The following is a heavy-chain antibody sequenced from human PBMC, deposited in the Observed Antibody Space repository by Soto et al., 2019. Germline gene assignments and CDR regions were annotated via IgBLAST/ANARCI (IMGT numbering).Heavy chain of an antibody. CDR3: ARDPWYSSSWDGYFQH. J-gene: IGHJ1*01. V-gene: IGHV1-18*04. CDR1: GYTFTSYG. CDR2: ISAYNGNT. Sequence: QVQLVQSGAEVKKPGASVKVSCKASGYTFTSYGISWVRQAPGQGLEWMGWISAYNGNTNYAQKLQGRVTMTTDTSTSTADMELRSLRSDDTAVYYCARDPWYSSSWDGYFQHWGQGTLVTVSS. D-gene: IGHD6-13*01.